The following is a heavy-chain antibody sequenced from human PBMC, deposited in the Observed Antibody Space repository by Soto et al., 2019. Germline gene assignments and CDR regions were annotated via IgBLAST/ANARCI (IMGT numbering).Heavy chain of an antibody. Sequence: GGSLRLSCAASGFTFSSYGMHWVRQAPGKGLEWVAVISYDGSNKYYADSVKGRSTISRDNSKNTLYLQMNSLRAEDTAVYYCAKASIAAAGNLFDYWGQGXLVTVYS. CDR1: GFTFSSYG. D-gene: IGHD6-13*01. CDR2: ISYDGSNK. V-gene: IGHV3-30*18. CDR3: AKASIAAAGNLFDY. J-gene: IGHJ4*02.